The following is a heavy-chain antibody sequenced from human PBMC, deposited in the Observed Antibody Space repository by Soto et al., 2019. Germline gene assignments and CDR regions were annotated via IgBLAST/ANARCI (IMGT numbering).Heavy chain of an antibody. CDR3: ARFMVVEARHWRDGMDV. D-gene: IGHD6-6*01. CDR2: TYYRSKWYN. CDR1: GDSVSSNSAA. V-gene: IGHV6-1*01. Sequence: SQTLSLTCAISGDSVSSNSAAWNWIRQSPSRGLEWLGRTYYRSKWYNDYAVSVKSRITINPDTSKNQFSLQLNSVTPEDTAVYYCARFMVVEARHWRDGMDVWGQGTTVTVSS. J-gene: IGHJ6*02.